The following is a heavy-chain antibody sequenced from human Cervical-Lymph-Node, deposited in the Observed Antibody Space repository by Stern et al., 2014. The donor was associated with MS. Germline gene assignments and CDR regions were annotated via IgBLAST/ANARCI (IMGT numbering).Heavy chain of an antibody. Sequence: VHLVESGPALVKPTQTLTLTCTFSGFSLTTSGMCVSWIRQPPGKPLEWHSLIDWDDDKSYNTSLKTRLTISKDTSKNQVVLTMTNMDPVDTATYYCARFYSSSSFADAFDIWGQGTMVTVSS. CDR2: IDWDDDK. V-gene: IGHV2-70*01. CDR3: ARFYSSSSFADAFDI. J-gene: IGHJ3*02. CDR1: GFSLTTSGMC. D-gene: IGHD6-6*01.